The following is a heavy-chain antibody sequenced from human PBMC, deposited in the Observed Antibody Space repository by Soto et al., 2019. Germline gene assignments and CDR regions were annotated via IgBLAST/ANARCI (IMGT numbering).Heavy chain of an antibody. D-gene: IGHD5-12*01. CDR2: ISYDGSNK. Sequence: GGSLRLSCAASGFTFSSYAMHWVRQAPGKGLEWVAVISYDGSNKYYADSVKGRFTISRDNSKNTLYLQMNSLRAEDTAVYYCARVRYSGYDQRRDFDYWGQGTLVTVSS. CDR1: GFTFSSYA. CDR3: ARVRYSGYDQRRDFDY. J-gene: IGHJ4*02. V-gene: IGHV3-30-3*01.